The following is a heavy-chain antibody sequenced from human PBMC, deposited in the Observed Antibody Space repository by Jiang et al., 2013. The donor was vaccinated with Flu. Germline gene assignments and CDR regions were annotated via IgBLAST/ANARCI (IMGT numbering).Heavy chain of an antibody. D-gene: IGHD6-6*01. J-gene: IGHJ4*02. CDR1: GYSFTSYW. V-gene: IGHV5-51*03. Sequence: GAEVKKPGESLKISCKGSGYSFTSYWIGWVRQMPGKGLEWMGFIYLDDSDTRYSPSFQGQVTISADKSISTAYLQWNSLEASDTAMYYCARLPGQLAPYYFDYWGQGTLVTVSA. CDR2: IYLDDSDT. CDR3: ARLPGQLAPYYFDY.